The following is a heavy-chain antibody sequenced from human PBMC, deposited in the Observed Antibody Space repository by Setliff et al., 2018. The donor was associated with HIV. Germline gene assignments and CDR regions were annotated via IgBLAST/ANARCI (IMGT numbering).Heavy chain of an antibody. CDR2: IIPLFGTA. V-gene: IGHV1-69*13. CDR1: GGTFSGHA. D-gene: IGHD3-22*01. Sequence: SVKVSCKASGGTFSGHAVNWVRQAPGQGVEWMGEIIPLFGTAHYAQRFQDRVTVTADGSTSTAYMELSGLRSADTAVYYCARDNYYDSSGAIGYWGQGTLVTVS. J-gene: IGHJ4*02. CDR3: ARDNYYDSSGAIGY.